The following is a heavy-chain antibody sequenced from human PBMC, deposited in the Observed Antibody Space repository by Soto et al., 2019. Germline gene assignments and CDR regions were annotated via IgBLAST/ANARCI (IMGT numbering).Heavy chain of an antibody. Sequence: PGGSLRLSCAASGFTSDDHGMHWVRQAPGKGLEWVSGLIWNSGNTGYADSVKGRFTISRDNAKKSLYLQMNSLRVEDTAFYYCVKDVETGGAYDWDQGTLVTVSS. CDR3: VKDVETGGAYD. J-gene: IGHJ4*02. CDR1: GFTSDDHG. D-gene: IGHD7-27*01. V-gene: IGHV3-9*02. CDR2: LIWNSGNT.